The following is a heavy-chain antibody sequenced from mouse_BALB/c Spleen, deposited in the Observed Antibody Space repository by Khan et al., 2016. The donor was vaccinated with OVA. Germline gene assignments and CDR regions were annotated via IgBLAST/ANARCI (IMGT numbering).Heavy chain of an antibody. V-gene: IGHV5-6*01. D-gene: IGHD1-1*01. CDR3: ARLAYYYNGGRVAK. CDR2: ISSGGHYT. Sequence: EVELVESGGDLVKPGGSLKLSCAASGFTFSTYGMSWVRQTPDKRLAWVATISSGGHYTYYPDSVQGRFTISSDNAQNTLYLHMSSLKSEDTASYYCARLAYYYNGGRVAKWGQGTLVTVSA. CDR1: GFTFSTYG. J-gene: IGHJ3*02.